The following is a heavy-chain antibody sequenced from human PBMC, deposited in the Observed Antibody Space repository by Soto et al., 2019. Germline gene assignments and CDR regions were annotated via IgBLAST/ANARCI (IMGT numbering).Heavy chain of an antibody. CDR3: ARDTGYCSSTSCYYYGMDV. V-gene: IGHV1-69*06. CDR2: IIPIFGTA. CDR1: GGTFSSYA. J-gene: IGHJ6*02. D-gene: IGHD2-2*01. Sequence: SVKVSCEASGGTFSSYAISWVRQAPGQGLEWMGGIIPIFGTANYAQKFQGRVTITADKSTSTAYMELSSLRSEDTAVYYCARDTGYCSSTSCYYYGMDVWGQGTTVTVSS.